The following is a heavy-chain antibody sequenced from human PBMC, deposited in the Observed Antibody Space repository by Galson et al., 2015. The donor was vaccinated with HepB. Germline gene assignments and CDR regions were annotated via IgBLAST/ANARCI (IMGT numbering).Heavy chain of an antibody. J-gene: IGHJ4*02. CDR1: GFSLSTSGVG. V-gene: IGHV2-5*02. D-gene: IGHD3-22*01. CDR3: AHTRLDDSSGYYIDY. CDR2: IYWDDDK. Sequence: PALVKPTQTLTLTCTFSGFSLSTSGVGVGWIRQPPGKALEWLALIYWDDDKRYSPSLKSRLTITKDTSKNQVVLTMTNMDPVDTATYYCAHTRLDDSSGYYIDYWGQGTLVTVSS.